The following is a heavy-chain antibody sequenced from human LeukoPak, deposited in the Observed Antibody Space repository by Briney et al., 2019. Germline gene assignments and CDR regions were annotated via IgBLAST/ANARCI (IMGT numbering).Heavy chain of an antibody. CDR3: ARHIYYGSGIPSPFFDY. J-gene: IGHJ4*02. Sequence: GESLKISCKGSGYSFTSYWIGWVRQMPGKGLEWMVIIYPGDSDTRYGPSFQGQVTISADKSISTAYLQWSSLKASDTAMYYCARHIYYGSGIPSPFFDYWGQETLVTVSS. CDR1: GYSFTSYW. V-gene: IGHV5-51*01. CDR2: IYPGDSDT. D-gene: IGHD3-10*01.